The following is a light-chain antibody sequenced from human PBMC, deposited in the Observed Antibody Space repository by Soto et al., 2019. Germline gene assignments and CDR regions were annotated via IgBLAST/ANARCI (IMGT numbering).Light chain of an antibody. CDR3: CSYAGSSTHV. CDR2: EGS. Sequence: QSALTQPASVSGSPGQSITISCTGTSSDVGSYNLVSWYQQHPGKAPKLMIYEGSKRPSGVSNRFSGSKSGNTASLTISGLQAEDEADSYCCSYAGSSTHVFGTVTKLTVL. J-gene: IGLJ1*01. V-gene: IGLV2-23*01. CDR1: SSDVGSYNL.